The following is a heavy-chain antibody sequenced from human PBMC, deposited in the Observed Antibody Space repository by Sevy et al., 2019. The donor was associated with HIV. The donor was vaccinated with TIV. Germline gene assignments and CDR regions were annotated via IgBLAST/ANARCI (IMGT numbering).Heavy chain of an antibody. Sequence: GGSLRLSCAASGFSFSAYTMNWVRQAPGKGLEWVSSINSGRNYIYYADSMKGRFTISRDNDKNSLYLQMISLRAEDTAVYYCARSSGWSQPTDYWGQGTLVTVSS. V-gene: IGHV3-21*06. CDR1: GFSFSAYT. CDR2: INSGRNYI. D-gene: IGHD6-19*01. J-gene: IGHJ4*02. CDR3: ARSSGWSQPTDY.